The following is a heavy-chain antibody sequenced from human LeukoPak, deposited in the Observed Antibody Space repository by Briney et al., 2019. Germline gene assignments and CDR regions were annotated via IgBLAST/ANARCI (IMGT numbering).Heavy chain of an antibody. D-gene: IGHD3-10*01. Sequence: GGSLRVSCAVSGFLFSDYSMNWVRQAPGKGLEWVSSVSSSGSYIFYADSVKGRFTISRDNAKNSLYPQMSSLGAEDTAVYYCARGQGVYASGSFPFDSWGQGTLVTVSS. CDR1: GFLFSDYS. CDR2: VSSSGSYI. J-gene: IGHJ4*02. V-gene: IGHV3-21*01. CDR3: ARGQGVYASGSFPFDS.